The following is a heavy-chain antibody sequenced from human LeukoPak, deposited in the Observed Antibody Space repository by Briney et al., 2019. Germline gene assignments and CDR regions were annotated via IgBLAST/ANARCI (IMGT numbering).Heavy chain of an antibody. Sequence: GGSLRLSCTASGFTFGDYAMSWFRQAPGKGLEWVSYISSSGSAIYYADSVKGRCTISRDNAKNTLYLQMNSLRAEDTAVYYCARDYCSDTSCYPDYWGQGTLVTVSS. CDR1: GFTFGDYA. J-gene: IGHJ4*02. V-gene: IGHV3-11*04. CDR2: ISSSGSAI. D-gene: IGHD2-2*01. CDR3: ARDYCSDTSCYPDY.